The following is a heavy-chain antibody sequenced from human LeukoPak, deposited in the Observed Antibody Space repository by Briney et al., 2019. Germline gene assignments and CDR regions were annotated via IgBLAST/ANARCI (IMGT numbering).Heavy chain of an antibody. CDR1: GFTFSGYE. D-gene: IGHD3-3*01. J-gene: IGHJ4*02. V-gene: IGHV3-48*03. CDR2: ISSSGSTI. CDR3: ARALTIFGVVAYFDY. Sequence: PGGSLRLSCTVSGFTFSGYEMNWVRQAPGKGLEWVSYISSSGSTIFYADSVKGRFTFSRDNAKNSLYLQMNSLRAEDTAVYYCARALTIFGVVAYFDYWGRGTLVTVSS.